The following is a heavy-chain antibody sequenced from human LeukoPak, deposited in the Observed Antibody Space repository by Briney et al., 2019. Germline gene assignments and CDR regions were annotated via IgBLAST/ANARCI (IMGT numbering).Heavy chain of an antibody. J-gene: IGHJ4*02. CDR3: ARVVPAATFDY. Sequence: PSETLSLTCAVSGYSISSGYYWAWIRQPPGKGLVWIGNIYHSGSAYYNPSLKSRVTISVDTSKNQFSLKLSSVTAADTAIYYCARVVPAATFDYWGQGTLVTVSS. CDR1: GYSISSGYY. V-gene: IGHV4-38-2*01. D-gene: IGHD2-2*01. CDR2: IYHSGSA.